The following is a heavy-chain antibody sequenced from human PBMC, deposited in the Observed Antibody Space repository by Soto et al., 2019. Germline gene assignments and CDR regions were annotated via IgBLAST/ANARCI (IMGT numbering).Heavy chain of an antibody. D-gene: IGHD3-3*01. Sequence: GASVKVSCKASGYTFTSYYMHWVRQAPGQGLEWMGIINPSGGSTSYAQKFQGRVTMTRDTSTSTVYMELNSLRSEDTAVYYCARECDPRPFGNSYYYYGMDVWGQGTTVTVSS. V-gene: IGHV1-46*01. CDR2: INPSGGST. J-gene: IGHJ6*02. CDR3: ARECDPRPFGNSYYYYGMDV. CDR1: GYTFTSYY.